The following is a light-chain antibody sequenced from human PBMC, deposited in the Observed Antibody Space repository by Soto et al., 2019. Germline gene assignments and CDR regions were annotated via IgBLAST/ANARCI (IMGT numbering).Light chain of an antibody. CDR3: QQSYSTPPT. Sequence: DIQMTQSPSSLSASVGYRFTITCRASQSISSYLNWYQQKPGKAPKLLIYAASSLQSGVPSRLSGSGSGTDFTLTISSLQPEDFATYYCQQSYSTPPTFGQGTKVDIK. J-gene: IGKJ1*01. CDR1: QSISSY. V-gene: IGKV1-39*01. CDR2: AAS.